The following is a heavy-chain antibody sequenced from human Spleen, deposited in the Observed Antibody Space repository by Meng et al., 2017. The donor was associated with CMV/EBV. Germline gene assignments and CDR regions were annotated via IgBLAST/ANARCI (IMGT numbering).Heavy chain of an antibody. J-gene: IGHJ4*02. D-gene: IGHD6-25*01. V-gene: IGHV1-8*01. Sequence: QVQLVQSGAEVTKPGASVKVACKASGYTFTSYDINLVRQATGQGLEWMRWMKPNSGNTGYAQKFQGRVTMTRDTSISTAYMELSSLRSEDTAVYCCARGLGSSGTSPDYGGQGTLVTVSS. CDR2: MKPNSGNT. CDR1: GYTFTSYD. CDR3: ARGLGSSGTSPDY.